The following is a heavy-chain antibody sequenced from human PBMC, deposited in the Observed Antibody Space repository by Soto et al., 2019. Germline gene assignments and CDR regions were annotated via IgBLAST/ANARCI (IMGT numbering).Heavy chain of an antibody. Sequence: SVKVSCKTSGGTFSSYGIGWVRQAPGQGLEWMGGIMPIFGTPNYAQKFRGRVTITADESTSTAYMELSSLRSEDTAVYYCAVRSTYSHYYYALDVWGQGTTVTVSS. D-gene: IGHD3-3*01. CDR2: IMPIFGTP. CDR1: GGTFSSYG. V-gene: IGHV1-69*13. J-gene: IGHJ6*02. CDR3: AVRSTYSHYYYALDV.